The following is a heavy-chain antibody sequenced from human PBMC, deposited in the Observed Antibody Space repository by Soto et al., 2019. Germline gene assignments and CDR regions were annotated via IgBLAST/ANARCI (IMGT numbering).Heavy chain of an antibody. CDR3: AGVHCGGDCRPGEWFYYYGMDV. J-gene: IGHJ6*02. CDR2: INPKGGDS. D-gene: IGHD2-21*01. Sequence: QGQLVQSGAEMKTPGASVEVSCKASGYRFIDYYIHWVRQAPGQGLEWMGIINPKGGDSRYAQKFQGKVTMTRDTSTATVYMDLRSLKSDGTAVFFCAGVHCGGDCRPGEWFYYYGMDVWGQGTTVTVSS. V-gene: IGHV1-46*01. CDR1: GYRFIDYY.